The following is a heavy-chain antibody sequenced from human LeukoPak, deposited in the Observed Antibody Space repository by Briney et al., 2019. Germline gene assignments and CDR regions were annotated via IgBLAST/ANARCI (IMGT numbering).Heavy chain of an antibody. CDR1: GFTFGDYA. J-gene: IGHJ4*02. Sequence: SLRLSCAASGFTFGDYAMHRVRRAPGKGLEWVSGISWNSGSIGYADSVKGRFTISRDNAKNSLYLQMNSLRAEDTALYYCAKDTSLGSGSYYFDYWGQGTLVTVSS. D-gene: IGHD1-26*01. V-gene: IGHV3-9*01. CDR2: ISWNSGSI. CDR3: AKDTSLGSGSYYFDY.